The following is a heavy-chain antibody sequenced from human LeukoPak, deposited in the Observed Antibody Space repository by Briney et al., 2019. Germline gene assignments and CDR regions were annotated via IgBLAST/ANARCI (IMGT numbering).Heavy chain of an antibody. CDR2: IIPIFGTA. Sequence: SVKVSCTASGGTFSSYAISWVRQAPGQGLEWVGGIIPIFGTANYAQKFQGRVTITADESTSTAYMELSSLRSEDTAVYYCARGVVPAAIRDYYYGMDVWGQGTTVTVSS. CDR3: ARGVVPAAIRDYYYGMDV. J-gene: IGHJ6*02. CDR1: GGTFSSYA. V-gene: IGHV1-69*13. D-gene: IGHD2-2*02.